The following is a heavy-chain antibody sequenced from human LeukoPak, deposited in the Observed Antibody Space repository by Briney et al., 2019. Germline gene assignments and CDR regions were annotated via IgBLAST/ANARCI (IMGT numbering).Heavy chain of an antibody. D-gene: IGHD4-23*01. CDR2: IRRGANSYTT. V-gene: IGHV3-72*01. Sequence: PGGSLRLSCAASGFTFSDYILDWVRQAPGKGLEWVGRIRRGANSYTTEYAASVKARFTISRDDSKNSLYLHMNSLKTEDTAVYHCSRDGGEGGNSAFDIWGQGTMVTVSS. CDR3: SRDGGEGGNSAFDI. CDR1: GFTFSDYI. J-gene: IGHJ3*02.